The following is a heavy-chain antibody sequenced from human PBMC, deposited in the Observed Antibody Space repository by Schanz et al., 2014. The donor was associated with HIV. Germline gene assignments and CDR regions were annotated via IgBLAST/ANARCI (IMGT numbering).Heavy chain of an antibody. CDR1: GFTFSSYG. Sequence: QVQLVESGGGVVQPGRSLRLSCAVSGFTFSSYGMHWVRQAPGKGLVWVSTISESGRYTYYADSVKGRFTISRDNSKNTLYLQMNSLRAEDAALYYCSKATSGSRGWYTGSDWGQGTLVTVSS. J-gene: IGHJ4*02. CDR2: ISESGRYT. D-gene: IGHD6-19*01. CDR3: SKATSGSRGWYTGSD. V-gene: IGHV3-NL1*01.